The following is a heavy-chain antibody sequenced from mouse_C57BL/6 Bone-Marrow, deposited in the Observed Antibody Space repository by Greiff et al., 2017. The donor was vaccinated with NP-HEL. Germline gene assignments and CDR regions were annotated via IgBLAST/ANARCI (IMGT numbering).Heavy chain of an antibody. CDR3: ARRDYYGNYWYFDV. CDR1: GYTFTSYW. V-gene: IGHV1-69*01. Sequence: QVQLKQPGAELVMPGASVKLSCKASGYTFTSYWMHWVKQRPGQGLEWIGEIDPSDSYTNYNQKLKGKSTLTVDKSSSTAYMQLSSLTSEDSAVYYCARRDYYGNYWYFDVWGTGTTVTVSS. D-gene: IGHD2-1*01. J-gene: IGHJ1*03. CDR2: IDPSDSYT.